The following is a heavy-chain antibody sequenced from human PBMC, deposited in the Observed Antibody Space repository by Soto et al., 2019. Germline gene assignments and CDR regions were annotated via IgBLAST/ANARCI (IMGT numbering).Heavy chain of an antibody. Sequence: QVHLVQSGAEVKKPGASVKVSCKAPGYTFTTYGIAWVRQAPGQGLEWMGWISAYNANTDYAQRLQGRVTITTDTSTSTAHMELRSLRSDDTAVYYCARGRYLDYWGQGTLVTVSS. D-gene: IGHD1-26*01. CDR1: GYTFTTYG. CDR2: ISAYNANT. CDR3: ARGRYLDY. J-gene: IGHJ4*02. V-gene: IGHV1-18*01.